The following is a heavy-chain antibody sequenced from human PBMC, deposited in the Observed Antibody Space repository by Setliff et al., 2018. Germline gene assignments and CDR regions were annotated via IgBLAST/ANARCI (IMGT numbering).Heavy chain of an antibody. CDR3: TTDHFTIFGVVIILGVAGY. D-gene: IGHD3-3*01. CDR1: GLNYADYA. Sequence: GGSLRLSCVTSGLNYADYAMSWVRQAPGKGLEWVTFIRSKAYGGTPEYAASVNGRFTISRDESKSIAYLQMNSLRPEDTAVYYCTTDHFTIFGVVIILGVAGYWGQGTLVTVSS. CDR2: IRSKAYGGTP. V-gene: IGHV3-49*04. J-gene: IGHJ4*02.